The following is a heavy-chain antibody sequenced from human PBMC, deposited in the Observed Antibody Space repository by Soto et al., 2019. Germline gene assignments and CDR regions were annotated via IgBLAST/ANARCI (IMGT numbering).Heavy chain of an antibody. V-gene: IGHV4-39*01. J-gene: IGHJ4*02. D-gene: IGHD6-19*01. CDR3: ARSSGGRVDY. Sequence: QLQLQESGPGLVKASETLSLTCSVSGGSISSDGYYWGWIRQPPGKGVEWIGSMEYRGSNFYNPSLKSRATVSVDTSKNQFSRKVSSVTAADTAVYYCARSSGGRVDYWGQGTLVTVSS. CDR2: MEYRGSN. CDR1: GGSISSDGYY.